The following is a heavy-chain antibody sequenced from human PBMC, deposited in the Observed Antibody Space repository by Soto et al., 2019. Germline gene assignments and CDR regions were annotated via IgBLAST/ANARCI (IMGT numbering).Heavy chain of an antibody. CDR1: GYTFSTYE. Sequence: QVQLVQSGAEVKKPGASVKVSCEASGYTFSTYEMHWVRQAPGQRPEWMGWINGGNGKSKYSETLQGRVTFTRDTSASTGYMELTSLRSEDKAVYYCARGGGATFTHYYYYMDVWGTGTTVTVSS. J-gene: IGHJ6*03. D-gene: IGHD1-26*01. CDR2: INGGNGKS. V-gene: IGHV1-3*01. CDR3: ARGGGATFTHYYYYMDV.